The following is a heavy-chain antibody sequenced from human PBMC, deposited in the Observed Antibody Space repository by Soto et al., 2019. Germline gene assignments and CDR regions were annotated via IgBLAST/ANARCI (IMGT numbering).Heavy chain of an antibody. D-gene: IGHD3-10*01. CDR1: GGSFSGYY. J-gene: IGHJ4*02. CDR2: INHSGST. Sequence: SETLSLTCAVYGGSFSGYYWSWIRQPPGKGLEWIGEINHSGSTNYNPSLKSRVTISVDTSKNQFSLKLSSVTAADTAVYYCARAVRHYYGSGSYYKPPYYFDYWGQGTLVTVSS. CDR3: ARAVRHYYGSGSYYKPPYYFDY. V-gene: IGHV4-34*01.